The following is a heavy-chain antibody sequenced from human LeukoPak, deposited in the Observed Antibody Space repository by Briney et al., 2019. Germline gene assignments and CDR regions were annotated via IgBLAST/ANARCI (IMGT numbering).Heavy chain of an antibody. CDR1: GFTFSSYA. CDR2: ISDNGDDT. J-gene: IGHJ4*02. V-gene: IGHV3-23*01. Sequence: SGGSLRLSCAASGFTFSSYAMIWVRQAPGKGLDWVSSISDNGDDTYYADSVKGRFTTSRDKSTNTLYLQMNSLRADDTAVYYCAKGYYGNYVAVDYWGQGTLVTVSS. CDR3: AKGYYGNYVAVDY. D-gene: IGHD4-11*01.